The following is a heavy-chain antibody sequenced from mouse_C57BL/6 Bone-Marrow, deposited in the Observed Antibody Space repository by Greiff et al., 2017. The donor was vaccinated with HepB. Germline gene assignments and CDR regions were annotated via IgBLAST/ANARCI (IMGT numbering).Heavy chain of an antibody. D-gene: IGHD1-1*01. J-gene: IGHJ2*01. Sequence: QVQLKQSGAELARPGASVKLSCKASGYTFTSYGISWVKQRTGQGLEWIGEIYPRSGNTYYNEKFKGKATLPADKSSSTAYMELRSLTSEDSAVYFCAREIPYYYGSSYENYWGQGTPLTVSS. CDR3: AREIPYYYGSSYENY. CDR2: IYPRSGNT. CDR1: GYTFTSYG. V-gene: IGHV1-81*01.